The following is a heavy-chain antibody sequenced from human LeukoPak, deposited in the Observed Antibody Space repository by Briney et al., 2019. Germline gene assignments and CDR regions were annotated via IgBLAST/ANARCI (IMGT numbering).Heavy chain of an antibody. D-gene: IGHD3-3*01. V-gene: IGHV4-59*01. J-gene: IGHJ3*02. Sequence: SETLSLTCTVSGGSISSYYWSWIRQPPGKGLEWIGYIYYSGSTNYNPSLKSRVTISVDTSKNQFSLKLSSVTAADTAVYYRAREGGFTSDAFDIWGQGTMVTVSS. CDR1: GGSISSYY. CDR2: IYYSGST. CDR3: AREGGFTSDAFDI.